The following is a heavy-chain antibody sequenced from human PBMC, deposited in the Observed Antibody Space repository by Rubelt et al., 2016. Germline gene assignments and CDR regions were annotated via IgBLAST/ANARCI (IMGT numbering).Heavy chain of an antibody. V-gene: IGHV4-61*08. CDR3: ARALKDSSGYYYPLGVDY. D-gene: IGHD3-22*01. Sequence: QVQLQESGPGLVKPSQTLFLTCTVSGGSISSGGYYWSWIRQHPGKGLEWIGYIYYSGSTNYNPSLKSRVSISVDTSKNQFSLKLGSVTAADTAVYYCARALKDSSGYYYPLGVDYWGQGTLVTVSS. J-gene: IGHJ4*02. CDR1: GGSISSGGYY. CDR2: IYYSGST.